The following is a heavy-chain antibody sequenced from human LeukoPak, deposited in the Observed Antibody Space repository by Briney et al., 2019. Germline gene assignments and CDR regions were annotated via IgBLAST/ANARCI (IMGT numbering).Heavy chain of an antibody. CDR2: ASYYVGKQ. D-gene: IGHD1-1*01. V-gene: IGHV3-23*01. Sequence: GGSLRLSCAASGFTFSDYAMSWVRQAPGKGLEWVSTASYYVGKQYHADSVRGRFTVSRDNSRNTVSLQMSSLRVEDTSIYYCAKAGIGADGAGFLCEYWGQGTLVTVSS. CDR1: GFTFSDYA. CDR3: AKAGIGADGAGFLCEY. J-gene: IGHJ4*02.